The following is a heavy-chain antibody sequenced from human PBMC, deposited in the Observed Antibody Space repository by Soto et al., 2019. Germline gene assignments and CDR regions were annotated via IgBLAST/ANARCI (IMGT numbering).Heavy chain of an antibody. J-gene: IGHJ2*01. CDR2: IYYSGTT. CDR3: ARRDLSTSQYWYFDL. CDR1: GGSISSSSSY. Sequence: QLQLQESGPGLVRPSETLSLTCAVSGGSISSSSSYWGWIRQSPGKGLEWIGSIYYSGTTYYNPSLKSRVSISVDTSKSQFSLILSSVTAADTAVYYCARRDLSTSQYWYFDLWGRGTRVTVSS. D-gene: IGHD2-2*01. V-gene: IGHV4-39*01.